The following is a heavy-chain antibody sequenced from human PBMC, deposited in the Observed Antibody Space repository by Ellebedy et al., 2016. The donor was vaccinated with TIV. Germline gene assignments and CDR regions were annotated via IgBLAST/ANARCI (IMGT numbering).Heavy chain of an antibody. V-gene: IGHV3-33*01. J-gene: IGHJ4*02. CDR2: IWYDGSIK. CDR1: GLTFSRYG. CDR3: ASWDFDY. D-gene: IGHD7-27*01. Sequence: PGGSLRLSCAASGLTFSRYGMHWIRQAPDKGLEWVAVIWYDGSIKYLADSVKGRFTISRDNFNNTLYLQMNSLRAEDTAVYWCASWDFDYWGQGPLVTVSS.